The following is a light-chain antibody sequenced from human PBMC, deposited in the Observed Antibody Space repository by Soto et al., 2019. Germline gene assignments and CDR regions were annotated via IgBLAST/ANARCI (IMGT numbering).Light chain of an antibody. CDR3: SSYRGSNNFV. Sequence: SYELTQPPSVSVAPGQTARITCGGNNIGSKRVHWYQQRPGQAPVLVVYDDNDRPSGVPERFSGSKSGNTASLTVSGLQAEDEAHYYCSSYRGSNNFVFGSGTKATVL. CDR2: DDN. J-gene: IGLJ1*01. V-gene: IGLV3-21*02. CDR1: NIGSKR.